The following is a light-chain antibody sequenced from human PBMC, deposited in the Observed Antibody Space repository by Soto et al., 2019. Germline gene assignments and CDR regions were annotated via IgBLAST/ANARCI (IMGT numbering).Light chain of an antibody. CDR2: AAS. V-gene: IGKV1-39*01. J-gene: IGKJ5*01. Sequence: DIQMTQSPSSLSASVGDRVTITCRASQSISSYLNWYQQRPGKAHKVLIYAASNLQSGVPSRFSGSGSGTESSLTISSLQPEDFATYYCQHSYSIPITFGQGTRLEI. CDR1: QSISSY. CDR3: QHSYSIPIT.